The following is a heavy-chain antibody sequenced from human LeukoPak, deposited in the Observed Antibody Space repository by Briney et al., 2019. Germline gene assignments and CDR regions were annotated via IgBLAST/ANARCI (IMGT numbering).Heavy chain of an antibody. CDR1: GFTFNTYT. J-gene: IGHJ4*02. V-gene: IGHV3-30-3*01. CDR3: ARAGRADGDYHYFDY. Sequence: GGSLRLSCAASGFTFNTYTMNWVRQAPGKGLEWVAAVSYDGSNKYYADSVRGRLTISRDNSKNTLYLQMNSLRAVDTAVYYCARAGRADGDYHYFDYWGQGTLVTVSS. CDR2: VSYDGSNK. D-gene: IGHD4-17*01.